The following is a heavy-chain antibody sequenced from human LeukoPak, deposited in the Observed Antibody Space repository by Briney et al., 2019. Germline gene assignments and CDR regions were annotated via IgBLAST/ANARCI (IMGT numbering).Heavy chain of an antibody. CDR1: GYTFTSYG. V-gene: IGHV1-18*01. CDR2: ISAYNGNT. D-gene: IGHD3-22*01. J-gene: IGHJ4*02. CDR3: AGHYYDSSGYYSKYYFDY. Sequence: ASVKVSCKASGYTFTSYGISWVRQAPGQGLEWMGWISAYNGNTNYAQKLQGRVTMTTDTSTSTAYMELRSLRSDDTAVYYCAGHYYDSSGYYSKYYFDYWGQGTLVTVSS.